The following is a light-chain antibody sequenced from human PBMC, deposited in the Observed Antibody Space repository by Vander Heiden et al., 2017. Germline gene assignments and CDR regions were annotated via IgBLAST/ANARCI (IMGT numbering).Light chain of an antibody. J-gene: IGKJ4*01. CDR1: QSLLHSNGYTY. CDR3: MQAVQTPLT. V-gene: IGKV2-28*01. Sequence: DIVMTQSLLSLPVTPGEPASISCRSSQSLLHSNGYTYLDWYLQKPGQSPQLLIYLASSRASGVPDRFSGSGSGTDFTLKISRVEAEDVGVYYCMQAVQTPLTFGGGTKVEIK. CDR2: LAS.